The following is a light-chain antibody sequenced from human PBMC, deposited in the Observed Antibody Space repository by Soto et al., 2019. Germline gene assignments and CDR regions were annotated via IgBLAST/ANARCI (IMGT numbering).Light chain of an antibody. Sequence: DIQMTQSPSTLSASVGDRVTITCRASQSISDWLAWYQQIPGKAPKLLIYDASTLQSGVPSRFSGSGSGTEFTLTISSLQPDDFATYYCQQYKSATFGQGTKVDI. J-gene: IGKJ2*01. CDR2: DAS. CDR1: QSISDW. CDR3: QQYKSAT. V-gene: IGKV1-5*01.